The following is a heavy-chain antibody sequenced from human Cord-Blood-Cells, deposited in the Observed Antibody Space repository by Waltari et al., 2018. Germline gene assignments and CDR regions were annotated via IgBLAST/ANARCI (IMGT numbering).Heavy chain of an antibody. CDR1: GFTFSSSG. CDR3: ARDSGSYYFDY. CDR2: IWYDGSNK. J-gene: IGHJ4*02. V-gene: IGHV3-33*01. Sequence: QVQLVESGGGVVQPGRSLRLSCAASGFTFSSSGMHCVRQAPGKGLEWVAVIWYDGSNKYYADSVKGRFTISRDNSKNTLYLQMNSLRAEDTAVYYCARDSGSYYFDYWGQGTLVTVSS. D-gene: IGHD1-26*01.